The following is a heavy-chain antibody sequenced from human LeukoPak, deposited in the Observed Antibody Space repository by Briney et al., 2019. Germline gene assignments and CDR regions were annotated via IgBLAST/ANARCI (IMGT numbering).Heavy chain of an antibody. Sequence: SVKVSCKASGGTFSSYAISWVRQAPGQGLEWMGGIIPIFGTANYAQKFQGRVTITADESTSTAYMELNSLRSEDTAVYYCARDPSMTRGENTPYFDYWGQGTLVTVSS. V-gene: IGHV1-69*01. CDR3: ARDPSMTRGENTPYFDY. CDR2: IIPIFGTA. CDR1: GGTFSSYA. J-gene: IGHJ4*02. D-gene: IGHD3-10*01.